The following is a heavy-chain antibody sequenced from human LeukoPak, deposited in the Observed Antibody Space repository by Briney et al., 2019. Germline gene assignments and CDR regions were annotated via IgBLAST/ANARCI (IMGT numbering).Heavy chain of an antibody. Sequence: SETLSLTCTVSGGSISSYYWSWIRQPPGKGLEWIGYIYYSGSTNYNPSLKSRVTVSVDTSKNQCSLKLSSVTAADTAVYYCATGGYSYGRYYYYYGMDVWGKGTTVTVSS. CDR1: GGSISSYY. CDR3: ATGGYSYGRYYYYYGMDV. J-gene: IGHJ6*04. CDR2: IYYSGST. V-gene: IGHV4-59*01. D-gene: IGHD5-18*01.